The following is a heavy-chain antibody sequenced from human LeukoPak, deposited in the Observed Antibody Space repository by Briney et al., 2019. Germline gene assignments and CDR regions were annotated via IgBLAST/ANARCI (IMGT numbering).Heavy chain of an antibody. J-gene: IGHJ4*02. V-gene: IGHV4-30-2*01. CDR1: GGSISSGGYY. CDR2: IYHSGST. CDR3: ARDAYSSSWYGHLDY. Sequence: SETLSLTCTVSGGSISSGGYYWSWIRQPPGKGLDWIGYIYHSGSTYYNPSLKSRVTISVDRSKNQFSLKLSSVTAADTAVYYCARDAYSSSWYGHLDYWGQGTLVTVSS. D-gene: IGHD6-13*01.